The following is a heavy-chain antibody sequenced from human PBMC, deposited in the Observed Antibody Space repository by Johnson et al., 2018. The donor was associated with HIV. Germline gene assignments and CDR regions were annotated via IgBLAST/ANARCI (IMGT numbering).Heavy chain of an antibody. CDR2: IRNDGSVT. V-gene: IGHV3-74*02. J-gene: IGHJ3*02. D-gene: IGHD3-22*01. CDR1: GFTFSSYW. CDR3: TRGLDYYDSTGFRSASFDI. Sequence: VQLVESGGGLVQPGGSLRLSCAASGFTFSSYWMHWVRQAPGKGLVWVSRIRNDGSVTTYADSVTGRFFISSDNSKNALYLQMNSLRAEDTAVYYCTRGLDYYDSTGFRSASFDIWGQWTMVIVSP.